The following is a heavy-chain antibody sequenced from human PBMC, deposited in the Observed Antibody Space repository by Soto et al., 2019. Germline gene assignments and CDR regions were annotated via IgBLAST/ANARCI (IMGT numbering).Heavy chain of an antibody. D-gene: IGHD2-21*02. CDR1: GFMFTSSA. J-gene: IGHJ4*02. CDR3: ATEELVVTAIPGGFDY. CDR2: LVVGSGNT. Sequence: GASVKVSCKTSGFMFTSSAVQWVRQARGQRLEWIGWLVVGSGNTHYAQHFQERVTLTRDMSTDTAYMELSSLRSEDTAVYYCATEELVVTAIPGGFDYWCQGTLVTVSS. V-gene: IGHV1-58*01.